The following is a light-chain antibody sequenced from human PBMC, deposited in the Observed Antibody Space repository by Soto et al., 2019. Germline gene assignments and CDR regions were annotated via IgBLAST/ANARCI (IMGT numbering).Light chain of an antibody. J-gene: IGKJ2*01. Sequence: DTVLTQSPVTLSVSPGDSAIFYCRASETVLKKLAWYQQKPGQPPRLLIYGASIRATGIPDRFAGDGSGTGFTLTINSLQSEDFGVYYLQQYYGWTPRYTFGQGTQLEI. CDR1: ETVLKK. V-gene: IGKV3-15*01. CDR2: GAS. CDR3: QQYYGWTPRYT.